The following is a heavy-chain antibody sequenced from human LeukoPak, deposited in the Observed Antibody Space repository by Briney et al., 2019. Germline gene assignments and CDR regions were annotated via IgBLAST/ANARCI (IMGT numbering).Heavy chain of an antibody. Sequence: PSETLSLTCTVSGGSISSGSYYWSWIRQPAGKGLEWIGRIYTSGSTNYNPSLKSRVTISLDTSKNHFSLKLSSVTAADTAVYYCARGDFWSGYRHAFDIWGQGTMVTVSS. CDR3: ARGDFWSGYRHAFDI. J-gene: IGHJ3*02. V-gene: IGHV4-61*02. CDR1: GGSISSGSYY. D-gene: IGHD3-3*01. CDR2: IYTSGST.